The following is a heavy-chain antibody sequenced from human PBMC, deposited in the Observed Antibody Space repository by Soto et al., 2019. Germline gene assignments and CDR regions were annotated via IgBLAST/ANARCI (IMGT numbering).Heavy chain of an antibody. V-gene: IGHV3-48*03. CDR1: GFTFSSYE. Sequence: EVQLVESGGGLVQPGGSLRLSCAASGFTFSSYEMNWVRQAPGKGLEWVSYISSSSSYIYYADSVKGRFTISRDNAKNSLYLQMNSLRAEDTAVYYCARPVTTVTTHEFDYWGQGTLVTVSS. D-gene: IGHD4-4*01. J-gene: IGHJ4*02. CDR3: ARPVTTVTTHEFDY. CDR2: ISSSSSYI.